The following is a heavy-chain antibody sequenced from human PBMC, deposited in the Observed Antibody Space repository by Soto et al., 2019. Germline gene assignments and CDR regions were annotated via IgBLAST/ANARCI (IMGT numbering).Heavy chain of an antibody. J-gene: IGHJ5*02. D-gene: IGHD3-3*01. CDR2: ISYDGSNT. CDR1: GSTFSSYG. V-gene: IGHV3-30*03. Sequence: GSLRLSCAASGSTFSSYGMHWVRQAPGKGLEWVALISYDGSNTYYADSVKGRFTISRDNSKNTLYLQMNSLRAEDTAIYYCARDGIMYYDFWSGLNWFDTWGQGTLVTVSS. CDR3: ARDGIMYYDFWSGLNWFDT.